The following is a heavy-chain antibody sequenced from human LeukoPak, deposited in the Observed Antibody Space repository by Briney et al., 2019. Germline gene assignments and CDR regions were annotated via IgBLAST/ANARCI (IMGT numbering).Heavy chain of an antibody. CDR1: GGSISSSSYY. V-gene: IGHV4-39*01. CDR2: IYYSGST. Sequence: SETLSLTCTVSGGSISSSSYYWGWIRQPPGKGLEWIGSIYYSGSTYYNPSLKSRVTIPVDTSKNQFSPKLSSVTAADTAVYYCADSRDGYNYGAFDIWGQGTMVTVSS. CDR3: ADSRDGYNYGAFDI. J-gene: IGHJ3*02. D-gene: IGHD5-24*01.